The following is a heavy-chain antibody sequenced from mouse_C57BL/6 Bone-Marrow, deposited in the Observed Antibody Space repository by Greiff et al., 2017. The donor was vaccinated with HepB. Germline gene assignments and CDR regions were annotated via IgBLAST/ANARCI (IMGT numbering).Heavy chain of an antibody. CDR3: ARSYYGSSYEGWFAY. Sequence: EVMLVESGGGLVKPGGSLKLSCAASGFTFSDYGMHWVRQAPEKGLEWVAYISSGSSTIYYADTVKGRFTISRDNAKNTLFLQMTSLRSEDTAMYYCARSYYGSSYEGWFAYWGQGTLVTVSA. CDR2: ISSGSSTI. J-gene: IGHJ3*01. V-gene: IGHV5-17*01. D-gene: IGHD1-1*01. CDR1: GFTFSDYG.